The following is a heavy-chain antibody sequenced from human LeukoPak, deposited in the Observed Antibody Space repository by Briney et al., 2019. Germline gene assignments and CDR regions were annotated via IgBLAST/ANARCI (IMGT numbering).Heavy chain of an antibody. D-gene: IGHD6-19*01. V-gene: IGHV3-30*18. CDR2: ISYDGSNK. Sequence: GGSLRLSCAASGFTFSSYGMHWVRQAPGKGLEWVAVISYDGSNKYYADSVKGRLTISRDNSKNTLYLQMNSLRAEDTAVYYCAKDSAVAGNGEYYFDYWGQGTLVTVSS. J-gene: IGHJ4*02. CDR3: AKDSAVAGNGEYYFDY. CDR1: GFTFSSYG.